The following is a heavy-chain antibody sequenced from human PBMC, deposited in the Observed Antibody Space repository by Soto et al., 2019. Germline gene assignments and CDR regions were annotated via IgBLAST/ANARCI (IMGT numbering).Heavy chain of an antibody. CDR3: VYGSGSYFTGPLY. CDR2: IIPIFGTA. V-gene: IGHV1-69*13. D-gene: IGHD3-10*01. Sequence: GASVKVSCKASGGTFSSYAISWVRQAPGQGLECMGGIIPIFGTANYAQKFQGRVTITADESTSTAYMELSSLRSEDTAVYYCVYGSGSYFTGPLYWGQGTLVTVSS. J-gene: IGHJ4*02. CDR1: GGTFSSYA.